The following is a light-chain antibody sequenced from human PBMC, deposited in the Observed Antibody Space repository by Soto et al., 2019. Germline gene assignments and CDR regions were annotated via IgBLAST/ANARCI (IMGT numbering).Light chain of an antibody. J-gene: IGKJ2*01. CDR3: QQYGDSPAYT. Sequence: EIILTQSPGTLSVSPGERATLSCRGSQSINREFLAWYQQKPGQAPRLLMFQTSSRDSGVPDRFSGSGSGTDFTLTITGLEPEDSAVYYYQQYGDSPAYTFGQGTKLVI. CDR2: QTS. V-gene: IGKV3-20*01. CDR1: QSINREF.